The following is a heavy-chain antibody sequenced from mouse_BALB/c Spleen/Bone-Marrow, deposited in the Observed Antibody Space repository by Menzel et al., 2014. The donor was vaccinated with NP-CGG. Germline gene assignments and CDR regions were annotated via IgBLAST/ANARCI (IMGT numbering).Heavy chain of an antibody. J-gene: IGHJ3*01. CDR1: GYTFTSYW. CDR3: ARDDYAY. D-gene: IGHD2-4*01. V-gene: IGHV1-7*01. CDR2: IYPSTGYT. Sequence: QVQLKESGAELAKPGASVMMSCKASGYTFTSYWMHWVKQRPGRGREWIGNIYPSTGYTEYNQKFKDEVTSTADKSTSTAYMQLNSLTSEDSAVYYCARDDYAYWGQGTLVTVSA.